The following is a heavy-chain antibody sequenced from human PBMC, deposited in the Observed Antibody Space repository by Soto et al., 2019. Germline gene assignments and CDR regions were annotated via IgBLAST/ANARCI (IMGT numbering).Heavy chain of an antibody. J-gene: IGHJ3*02. V-gene: IGHV1-46*01. CDR2: INPSGGST. Sequence: QVQLVQSGAEVKKPGASVKVSCKASGYTFTSYYMHWVRQAPGQGLEWMGIINPSGGSTSYAQKFRGKVTVTRDTSTSTVYMERSSLRSEDTAVYYCARDRVAVAVAGILGNAFDIWGQGTMVTVSS. CDR3: ARDRVAVAVAGILGNAFDI. D-gene: IGHD6-19*01. CDR1: GYTFTSYY.